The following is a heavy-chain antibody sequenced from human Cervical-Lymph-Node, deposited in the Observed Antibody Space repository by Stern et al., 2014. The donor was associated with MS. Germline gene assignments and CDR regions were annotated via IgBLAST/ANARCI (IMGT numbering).Heavy chain of an antibody. CDR3: AREVTMVGFDP. CDR1: GGTVSSHT. CDR2: IIPIFGTP. V-gene: IGHV1-69*06. Sequence: EQLEESGAEVKKPGSSVKVSCKASGGTVSSHTISWVRQAPGQGLEWMGGIIPIFGTPNYALKFQGRVTITADKSTSTAYLELNSLRSDDSAVYYCAREVTMVGFDPWGQGTLVTVSS. J-gene: IGHJ5*02. D-gene: IGHD3-10*02.